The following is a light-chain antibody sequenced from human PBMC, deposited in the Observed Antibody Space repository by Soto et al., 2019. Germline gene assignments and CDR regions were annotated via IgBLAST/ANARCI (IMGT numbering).Light chain of an antibody. J-gene: IGKJ2*01. CDR3: QQYQTYPMYT. CDR2: DAS. CDR1: QSISRW. V-gene: IGKV1-5*01. Sequence: DIQMTQSPSTLSASVGDRVTITCRASQSISRWLAWYQQKPGKAPKFLISDASTLQSGVPSRFSGSGSGTEFTLTISSLQTDDFATYYCQQYQTYPMYTFGQGTKLEI.